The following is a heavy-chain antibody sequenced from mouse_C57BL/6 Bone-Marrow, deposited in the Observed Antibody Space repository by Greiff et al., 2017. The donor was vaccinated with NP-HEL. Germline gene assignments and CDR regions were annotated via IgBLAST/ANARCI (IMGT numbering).Heavy chain of an antibody. CDR2: ISNGGGST. Sequence: EVKLVESGGDLVKPGGSLKLSCAASGFTFSSYGMSWVRQTPEKRLEWVAYISNGGGSTYYPDTVKGRFTISRDNAKNTLYLQMSRLKSEDTAMYYCARRLLLRSWYFDVWGTGTTVTVSS. CDR1: GFTFSSYG. J-gene: IGHJ1*03. D-gene: IGHD1-1*01. CDR3: ARRLLLRSWYFDV. V-gene: IGHV5-12*01.